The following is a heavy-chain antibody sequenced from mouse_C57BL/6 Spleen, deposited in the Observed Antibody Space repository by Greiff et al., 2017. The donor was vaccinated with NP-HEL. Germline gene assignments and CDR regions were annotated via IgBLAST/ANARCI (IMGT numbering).Heavy chain of an antibody. D-gene: IGHD1-1*01. J-gene: IGHJ1*03. CDR3: ARERIYYYGSSPWGFDV. V-gene: IGHV1-82*01. CDR2: IYAGDGDT. Sequence: VQLQQSGPELVKPGASVKISCKASGYAFSSSWMNWVKQRPGKGLEWIGRIYAGDGDTNYNGKFKGKATLTADKSSSTAYMQLSSLTSEDSAVYFCARERIYYYGSSPWGFDVWGTGTTVTVSS. CDR1: GYAFSSSW.